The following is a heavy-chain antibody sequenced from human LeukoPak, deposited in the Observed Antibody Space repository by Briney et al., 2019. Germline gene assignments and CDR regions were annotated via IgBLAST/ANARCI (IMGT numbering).Heavy chain of an antibody. V-gene: IGHV3-9*01. CDR3: AKDMRSVAAAGTVVTD. CDR2: ISWNSGSI. D-gene: IGHD6-13*01. J-gene: IGHJ4*02. CDR1: GFTFDDYA. Sequence: GGSLRLSCAASGFTFDDYAMHWVRQAPGKGLEWVSGISWNSGSIGYADSVKGRSTISRDNAKNSLYLQMNSLRAEDTALYYCAKDMRSVAAAGTVVTDWGQGTLVTVSS.